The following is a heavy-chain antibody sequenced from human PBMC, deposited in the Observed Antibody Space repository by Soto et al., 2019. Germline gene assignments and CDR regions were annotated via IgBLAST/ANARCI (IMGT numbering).Heavy chain of an antibody. CDR3: ARDYREGGYDYVWGSYRQDNFDY. CDR1: GYTFTSYG. V-gene: IGHV1-18*01. D-gene: IGHD3-16*02. CDR2: ISAYNGNT. Sequence: ASVKVSCKASGYTFTSYGISWVRQAPGQGLEWMGWISAYNGNTNYAQKLQGRVTMTTDTSTSTAYMELRSLRSDDTAVYYCARDYREGGYDYVWGSYRQDNFDYWGQGTLVTVSS. J-gene: IGHJ4*02.